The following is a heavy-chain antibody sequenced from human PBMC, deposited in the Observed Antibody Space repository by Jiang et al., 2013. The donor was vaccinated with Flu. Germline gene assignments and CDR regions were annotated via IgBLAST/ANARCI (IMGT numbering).Heavy chain of an antibody. D-gene: IGHD3-22*01. CDR1: GGTFSSYG. V-gene: IGHV1-69*06. Sequence: VQLVESGAEMKQPGSSVQVSCKASGGTFSSYGISWVRQAPGQGLEFMGGIIPAFGTTDYAQKFQGRIRITADTSTSTAYMQLSSLRSEDTAVYYCAGGYYESSDFSFYYHYYMDVWGKGTRVTVSS. J-gene: IGHJ6*03. CDR3: AGGYYESSDFSFYYHYYMDV. CDR2: IIPAFGTT.